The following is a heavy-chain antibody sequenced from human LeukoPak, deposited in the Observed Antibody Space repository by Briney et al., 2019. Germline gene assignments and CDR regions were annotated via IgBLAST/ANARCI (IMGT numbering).Heavy chain of an antibody. D-gene: IGHD6-13*01. J-gene: IGHJ5*02. V-gene: IGHV4-34*01. Sequence: PSETLSLTCAVYGGSFSGYYWSWIRQPPGKGLEWIGEINHSGSTNYNPSLKSRVTMSVDTSKNQFSLKLSSVTAADTAVYYCAREGNSSSWYGWFDPWGQGTLVTVSS. CDR2: INHSGST. CDR3: AREGNSSSWYGWFDP. CDR1: GGSFSGYY.